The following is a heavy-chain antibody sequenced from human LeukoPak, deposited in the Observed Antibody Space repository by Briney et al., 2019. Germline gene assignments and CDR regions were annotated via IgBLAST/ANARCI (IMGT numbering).Heavy chain of an antibody. V-gene: IGHV4-59*08. J-gene: IGHJ4*02. CDR3: ARHGPGGYFDY. CDR2: IYNSETT. Sequence: SETLSLTCTVSGGSISGYYWSWIRQPPGKGLEWIGYIYNSETTNYNPSLKSRVIMSVDTSKNQFSLKVSSVTAADTAVYYCARHGPGGYFDYWGQGTLVTVSS. D-gene: IGHD3-10*01. CDR1: GGSISGYY.